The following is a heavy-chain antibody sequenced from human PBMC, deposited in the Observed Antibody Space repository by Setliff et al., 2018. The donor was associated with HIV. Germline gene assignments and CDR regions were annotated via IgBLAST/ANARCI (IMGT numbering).Heavy chain of an antibody. CDR1: GGSISSVNYY. Sequence: ASETLSLTCNVSGGSISSVNYYWNWIRQPAGKGLEWIGRIYASGSPTYNSSLESRVTISVDTSKNHFSLRLNSVTAADTAVYFCARAPRYYRGWYIPEYFDNWGEGTLVTVSS. CDR2: IYASGSP. J-gene: IGHJ4*02. V-gene: IGHV4-61*02. CDR3: ARAPRYYRGWYIPEYFDN. D-gene: IGHD6-19*01.